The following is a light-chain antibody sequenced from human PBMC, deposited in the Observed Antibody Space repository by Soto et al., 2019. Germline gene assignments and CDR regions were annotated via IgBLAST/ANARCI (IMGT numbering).Light chain of an antibody. CDR2: DAS. CDR1: QTVNIY. CDR3: QRRSNSWT. V-gene: IGKV3-11*01. J-gene: IGKJ1*01. Sequence: EIVLTQSPATLSLSPGERATLSCRASQTVNIYLAWYQQKPGQAPRLLIYDASNRATGIPTRFTGSGSGTDFTLTLSSREPEDFAVSYGQRRSNSWTFGQGTKVEVK.